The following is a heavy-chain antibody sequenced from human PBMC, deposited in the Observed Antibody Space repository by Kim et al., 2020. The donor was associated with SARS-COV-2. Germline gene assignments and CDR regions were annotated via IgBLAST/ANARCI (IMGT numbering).Heavy chain of an antibody. Sequence: GGSLRLSCVGSGFICSRFGMDWVRQAPGKGLEWVAVIRFGEKSEYYEDSVTGRFTIISENYKNMENAQMNSQSAEATAVYYCARALVYSSTDAFDSWGQG. V-gene: IGHV3-33*03. CDR2: IRFGEKSE. CDR1: GFICSRFG. D-gene: IGHD2-2*01. CDR3: ARALVYSSTDAFDS. J-gene: IGHJ3*02.